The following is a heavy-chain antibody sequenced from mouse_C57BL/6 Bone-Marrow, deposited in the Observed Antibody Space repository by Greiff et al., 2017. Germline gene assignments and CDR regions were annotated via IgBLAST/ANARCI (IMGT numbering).Heavy chain of an antibody. CDR1: GFNIKDYY. CDR3: APSTVVAPYWYFDV. Sequence: EVKLMESGAELVKPGASVKLSCTASGFNIKDYYMHWVKQRTEQGLEWIGRIDPEDGETKYAPKFQGKATITADTSSNTAYLQLSSLTSEDTAVYYCAPSTVVAPYWYFDVWGTGTTVTVSS. D-gene: IGHD1-1*01. J-gene: IGHJ1*03. CDR2: IDPEDGET. V-gene: IGHV14-2*01.